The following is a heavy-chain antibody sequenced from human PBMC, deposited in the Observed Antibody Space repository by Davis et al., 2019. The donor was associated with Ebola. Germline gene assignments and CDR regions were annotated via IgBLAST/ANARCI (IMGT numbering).Heavy chain of an antibody. CDR1: GFTFSTYW. Sequence: GESLKISCAASGFTFSTYWMTWVRQTPGMGLECVANIKPDGSEQSYGDSVKGRFTVSRDNAKNSLYLQMNSLRAEDTAVYYCAIKAGYWGQGTLVTVSS. D-gene: IGHD6-25*01. CDR2: IKPDGSEQ. CDR3: AIKAGY. J-gene: IGHJ4*02. V-gene: IGHV3-7*03.